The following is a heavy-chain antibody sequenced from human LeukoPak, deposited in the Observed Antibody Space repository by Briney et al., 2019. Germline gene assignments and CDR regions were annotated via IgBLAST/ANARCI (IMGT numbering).Heavy chain of an antibody. CDR2: IKQDGSEK. CDR1: GFTFSSYW. D-gene: IGHD6-13*01. J-gene: IGHJ4*02. V-gene: IGHV3-7*03. Sequence: GGSLRLSCAASGFTFSSYWMSWVRQAPGKGLEWVANIKQDGSEKYYVDSVKGRFTISRDNSKNTLYLQMNSLRAEDTAVYYCAKDLGSSSWYVGDYWGQGTLVTVSS. CDR3: AKDLGSSSWYVGDY.